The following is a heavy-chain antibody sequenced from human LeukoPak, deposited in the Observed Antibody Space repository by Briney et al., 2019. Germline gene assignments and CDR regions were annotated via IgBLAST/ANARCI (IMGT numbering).Heavy chain of an antibody. Sequence: GGSLRLSCAASGFTFSSYSMNWVRQAPGKGLEWVPYISSSSSTIYYADSVKGRFTIPRDNAKNSLYLQMNSLRAEDTAVYYCAKDHSKHDYGDYDGDYWGQGTLVTVSS. J-gene: IGHJ4*02. V-gene: IGHV3-48*01. CDR1: GFTFSSYS. D-gene: IGHD4-17*01. CDR3: AKDHSKHDYGDYDGDY. CDR2: ISSSSSTI.